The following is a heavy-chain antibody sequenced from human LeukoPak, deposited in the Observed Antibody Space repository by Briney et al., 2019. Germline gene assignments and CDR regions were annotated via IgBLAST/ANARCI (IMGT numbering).Heavy chain of an antibody. D-gene: IGHD5/OR15-5a*01. CDR2: IKQDESEK. Sequence: GSLRLSCAASGFTFRTYWMGWVRQAPGKGLEWVANIKQDESEKFYVDSVKGRFTISRDNAKNTLFLQMNSPRVEDTGVYFCARDVSAFDIWGQGTMVTVSS. CDR1: GFTFRTYW. J-gene: IGHJ3*02. V-gene: IGHV3-7*01. CDR3: ARDVSAFDI.